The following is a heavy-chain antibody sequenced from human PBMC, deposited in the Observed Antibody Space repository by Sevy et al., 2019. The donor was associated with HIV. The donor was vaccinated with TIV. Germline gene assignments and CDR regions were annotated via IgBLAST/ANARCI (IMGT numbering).Heavy chain of an antibody. CDR2: INYSGST. CDR1: GGSFSGYY. CDR3: ARHCSSTSCSHDFDI. D-gene: IGHD2-2*01. Sequence: SETLSLTCAVYGGSFSGYYWSWIRQPPGKGLEWIGEINYSGSTNYNPSLKSRVTISGDTSKNQFSLKLSSVTAADTAVYYCARHCSSTSCSHDFDIWGQGTMVTVSS. J-gene: IGHJ3*02. V-gene: IGHV4-34*01.